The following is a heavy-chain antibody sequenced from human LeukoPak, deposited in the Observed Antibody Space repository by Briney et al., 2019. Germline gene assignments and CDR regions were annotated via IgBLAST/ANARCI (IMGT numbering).Heavy chain of an antibody. V-gene: IGHV3-21*01. CDR2: ISSSSSYI. J-gene: IGHJ6*02. CDR3: ARAMIKTSGSYYYYGIDV. Sequence: PGGSLRLSCAASGFTFSSYTINWVRQAPGKGLEWVSSISSSSSYIYYADSVKGRLTISRDNAKNSLYLQMNSLRAEDTAVYYCARAMIKTSGSYYYYGIDVWGQGTTVTVSS. D-gene: IGHD1-26*01. CDR1: GFTFSSYT.